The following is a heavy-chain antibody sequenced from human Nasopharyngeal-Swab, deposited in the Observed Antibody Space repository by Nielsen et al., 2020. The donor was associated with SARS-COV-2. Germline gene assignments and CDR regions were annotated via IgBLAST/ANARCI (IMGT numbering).Heavy chain of an antibody. V-gene: IGHV3-11*01. CDR3: AREGDYGDYLVDY. CDR2: ISSSGSTI. CDR1: GFTFSDYY. J-gene: IGHJ4*02. D-gene: IGHD4-17*01. Sequence: LKISCAASGFTFSDYYMSWIRQAPGKGLEWVSYISSSGSTIYYADSVKGRFTISRDNAKNSLYLQMNSLRAEDTAVYYCAREGDYGDYLVDYWGQGTLVTVSS.